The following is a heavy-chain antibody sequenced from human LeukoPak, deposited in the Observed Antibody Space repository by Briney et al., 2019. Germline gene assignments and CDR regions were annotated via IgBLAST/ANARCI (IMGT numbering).Heavy chain of an antibody. CDR2: ISAYNGNT. D-gene: IGHD6-19*01. Sequence: PEASVNVSCKASGYTFTSYGINWVRQAPGQGLEWMGWISAYNGNTNYAQKLQGRVTMTTDTRTRTAYMELRSLRYDDRAVYYCARDQSSGWYRGYYYYMDVWGKGTTVTVSS. J-gene: IGHJ6*03. CDR3: ARDQSSGWYRGYYYYMDV. V-gene: IGHV1-18*01. CDR1: GYTFTSYG.